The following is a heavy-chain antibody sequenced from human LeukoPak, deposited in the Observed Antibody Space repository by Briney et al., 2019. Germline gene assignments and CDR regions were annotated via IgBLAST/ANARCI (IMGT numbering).Heavy chain of an antibody. Sequence: LRLSCAASGFTSGAYAMHWVRQAPGRGLEWVSGISWNSGSTGYADSVKGRFTISRDNAKNSLYLQMNSLRAEDTALYYCAKDIAVADTRAFDIWGQGTMVTVSS. J-gene: IGHJ3*02. D-gene: IGHD6-19*01. CDR2: ISWNSGST. V-gene: IGHV3-9*02. CDR3: AKDIAVADTRAFDI. CDR1: GFTSGAYA.